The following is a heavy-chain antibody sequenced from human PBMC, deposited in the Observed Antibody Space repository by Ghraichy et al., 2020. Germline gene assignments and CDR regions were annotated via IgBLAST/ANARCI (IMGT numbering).Heavy chain of an antibody. CDR2: ISAYNGNT. J-gene: IGHJ4*02. CDR3: ARDQDDYVWGSYRFRNDY. V-gene: IGHV1-18*01. CDR1: GYTFTSYG. D-gene: IGHD3-16*02. Sequence: ASVKVSCKASGYTFTSYGISWVRQAPGQGLEWMGWISAYNGNTNYAQKLQGRVTMTTDTSTSTAYMELRSLRSDDTAVYYCARDQDDYVWGSYRFRNDYWGQGTLVTVSS.